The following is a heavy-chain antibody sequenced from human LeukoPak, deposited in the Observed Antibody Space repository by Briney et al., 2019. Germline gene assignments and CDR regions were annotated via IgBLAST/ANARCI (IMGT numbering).Heavy chain of an antibody. CDR2: ISAYNGNT. V-gene: IGHV1-18*04. J-gene: IGHJ3*02. CDR1: GYTFTSYY. Sequence: GASVKVSCKASGYTFTSYYMHWVRQAPGQGLEWMGWISAYNGNTNYAQKLQGRVTMTADTSTSTAYMELRSLRSDDTAVYYCARGVWGSYRYSPVGDAFDIWGQGTMVTVSS. CDR3: ARGVWGSYRYSPVGDAFDI. D-gene: IGHD3-16*02.